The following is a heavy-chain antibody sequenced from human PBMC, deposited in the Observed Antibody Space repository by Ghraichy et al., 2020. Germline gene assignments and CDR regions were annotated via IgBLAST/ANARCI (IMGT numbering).Heavy chain of an antibody. Sequence: GGSLRLSCAASGFTFSSYAMSWVRQAPGKGLEWVSAISGSGGSTYYADSVKGRFTISRDNSKNTLYLQMNSLRAEDTAVYYCASYYYGSGSYYKGDDYYYGMDVWCQESTVTVSS. D-gene: IGHD3-10*01. CDR1: GFTFSSYA. CDR2: ISGSGGST. V-gene: IGHV3-23*01. J-gene: IGHJ6*02. CDR3: ASYYYGSGSYYKGDDYYYGMDV.